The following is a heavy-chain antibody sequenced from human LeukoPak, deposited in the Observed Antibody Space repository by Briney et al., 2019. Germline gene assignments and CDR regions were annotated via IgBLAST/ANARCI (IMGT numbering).Heavy chain of an antibody. Sequence: PGGSLRLSCAASGFTFSSYGMHWVRQAPGKGLEWVAVISYDGSNKYYADSVKGRFTISRDNSKNTLYLQMNSLRAEDTAVYYCALLGDYFDYWGQGTLVTASS. CDR2: ISYDGSNK. CDR3: ALLGDYFDY. J-gene: IGHJ4*02. D-gene: IGHD3-16*01. V-gene: IGHV3-30*03. CDR1: GFTFSSYG.